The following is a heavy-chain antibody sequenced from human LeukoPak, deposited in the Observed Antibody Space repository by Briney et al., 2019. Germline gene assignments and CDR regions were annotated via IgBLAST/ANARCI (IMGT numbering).Heavy chain of an antibody. Sequence: ASVKVSCKASGYTFTSYGMNWVRQAPGQGLEWMGWVSAYNGNTNYAQKLQGRVTMTTDTSTSTAYMELRSLRSDDTAVYYCARDRGLLRYYYYGMDVWGQGTTVTVSS. CDR3: ARDRGLLRYYYYGMDV. CDR1: GYTFTSYG. CDR2: VSAYNGNT. J-gene: IGHJ6*02. V-gene: IGHV1-18*01. D-gene: IGHD1-26*01.